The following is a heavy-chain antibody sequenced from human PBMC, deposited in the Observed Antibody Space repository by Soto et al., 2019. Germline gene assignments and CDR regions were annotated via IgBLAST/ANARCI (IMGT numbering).Heavy chain of an antibody. CDR1: GFTFSSYS. CDR2: ISSSSSTI. J-gene: IGHJ4*02. Sequence: GGSLRLSCAASGFTFSSYSMNWVRQAPGKGLEWVSYISSSSSTIYYADSVKGRFTISRDNAKNSLYLQMNSLRAEDTAVYYCASDLLEYQLPPKAFDYWGQGTLVTVSS. CDR3: ASDLLEYQLPPKAFDY. V-gene: IGHV3-48*01. D-gene: IGHD2-2*01.